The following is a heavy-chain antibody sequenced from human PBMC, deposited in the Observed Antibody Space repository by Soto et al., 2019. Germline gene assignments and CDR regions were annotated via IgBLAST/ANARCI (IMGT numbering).Heavy chain of an antibody. D-gene: IGHD1-26*01. CDR3: ARLRTSSGSYYPYYFDY. CDR2: IIPIFGTA. Sequence: QVQLVQSGAEMKKPGSSVKVSCKASGGTFSSYAISWVRQPPGQGLEWMGGIIPIFGTANYAQKFQGRVTITADESTSTAYMELSSLRSEYTAVYYCARLRTSSGSYYPYYFDYWGQGTLVTVSS. J-gene: IGHJ4*02. V-gene: IGHV1-69*01. CDR1: GGTFSSYA.